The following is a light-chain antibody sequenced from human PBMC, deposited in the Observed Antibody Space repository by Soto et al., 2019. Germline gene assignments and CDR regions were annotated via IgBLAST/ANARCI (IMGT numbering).Light chain of an antibody. CDR2: GAS. J-gene: IGKJ1*01. CDR3: QKYCSSPWT. CDR1: QSAFSTY. V-gene: IGKV3-20*01. Sequence: EIVLTQSPGTLSLSPGERATLSCRASQSAFSTYLAWFQQKPGQAPRLLIYGASSRATGIPDRFNGSGSATDFHLTISILEPEDFAVYYCQKYCSSPWTLGQGTKAEIK.